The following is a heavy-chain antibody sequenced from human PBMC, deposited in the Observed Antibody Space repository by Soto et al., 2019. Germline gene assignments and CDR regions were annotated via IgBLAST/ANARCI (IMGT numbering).Heavy chain of an antibody. CDR3: ARGGYCSGGSCWDDYYYYGMDV. Sequence: QVPLVQSGAEVKKPGASVKVSCKASGYTFTGYYMHWVRQAPGQGLEWMGWINPNSGGTNYAQKFQGWVTMTRDTSISTAYMELSRLRSDDTAVYYCARGGYCSGGSCWDDYYYYGMDVWGQGTTVTVSS. V-gene: IGHV1-2*04. D-gene: IGHD2-15*01. J-gene: IGHJ6*02. CDR2: INPNSGGT. CDR1: GYTFTGYY.